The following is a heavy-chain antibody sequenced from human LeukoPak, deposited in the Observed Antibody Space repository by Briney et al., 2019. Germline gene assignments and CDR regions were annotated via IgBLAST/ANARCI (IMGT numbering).Heavy chain of an antibody. Sequence: GGSPRLSCAASGFSFRNYGMHWVRRAPGKGLEWVAFIRYDGKNTKYHVDSVKGRFTIYRDNSRDTVDLQMNSLRTEDTALYYCATSKRLVGAGGEFEIWGQGTMVTVSS. CDR2: IRYDGKNTK. V-gene: IGHV3-30*02. J-gene: IGHJ3*02. CDR3: ATSKRLVGAGGEFEI. CDR1: GFSFRNYG. D-gene: IGHD1-26*01.